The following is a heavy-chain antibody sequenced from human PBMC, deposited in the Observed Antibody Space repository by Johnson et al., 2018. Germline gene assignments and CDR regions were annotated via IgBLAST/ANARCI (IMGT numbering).Heavy chain of an antibody. Sequence: QVQLQESGPGLVKPSATLSLTCTVSGGSISSSSYYWGWIRQPPGKGLEWIGGIYYSGSTYYNPSLKSRVTISVDTSKNQCSMKLSSVTAADTAVDCWAGQGRGISYCYGMDVWGQGTMVTVSS. J-gene: IGHJ6*02. V-gene: IGHV4-39*01. CDR1: GGSISSSSYY. CDR2: IYYSGST. CDR3: AGQGRGISYCYGMDV. D-gene: IGHD6-13*01.